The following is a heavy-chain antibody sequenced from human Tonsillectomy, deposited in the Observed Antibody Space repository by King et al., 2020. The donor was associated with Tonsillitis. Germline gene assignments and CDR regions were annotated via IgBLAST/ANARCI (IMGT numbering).Heavy chain of an antibody. CDR3: AKVPYSGSYWGHGPTSYFDL. Sequence: HVQLVESGGGVVQPGRSLRLSCVASGLTFRNYGMHWVRQAPGKGLEWVGIISDDGSNKYYADSVKGRVTISRDNSKNTLYLQMNSLRAEDTAVYYCAKVPYSGSYWGHGPTSYFDLWGRGTLVTVSS. D-gene: IGHD1-26*01. CDR2: ISDDGSNK. J-gene: IGHJ2*01. V-gene: IGHV3-30*18. CDR1: GLTFRNYG.